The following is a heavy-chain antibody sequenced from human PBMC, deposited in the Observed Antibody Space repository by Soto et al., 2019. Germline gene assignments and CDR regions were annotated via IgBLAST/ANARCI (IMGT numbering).Heavy chain of an antibody. J-gene: IGHJ6*03. CDR2: IYYSGST. V-gene: IGHV4-39*01. CDR1: GGSISSSSYY. Sequence: QLQLQESGPGLVKPSETLSLTCTVSGGSISSSSYYWGWIRQPPGKGLEWIGSIYYSGSTYYNPSLKSRVTISVDTSKNQFSLKLSSVTAADTAVYYCARRGKQQLVYYYYYMDVWGKGTTVTVSS. CDR3: ARRGKQQLVYYYYYMDV. D-gene: IGHD6-13*01.